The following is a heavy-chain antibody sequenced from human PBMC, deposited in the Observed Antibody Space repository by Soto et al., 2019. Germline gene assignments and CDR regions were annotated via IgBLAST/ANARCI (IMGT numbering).Heavy chain of an antibody. J-gene: IGHJ4*02. CDR3: ARGAVAGTVDY. CDR2: ISSSSSYI. Sequence: GGSLRLSCAASGFTFSSYSMNWVSQAPGKGLEWVSSISSSSSYIYYADSVKGRFTISRDNAKNSLYLQMNSLRAEDTAVYYCARGAVAGTVDYWGQGTLVTVSS. D-gene: IGHD6-19*01. V-gene: IGHV3-21*01. CDR1: GFTFSSYS.